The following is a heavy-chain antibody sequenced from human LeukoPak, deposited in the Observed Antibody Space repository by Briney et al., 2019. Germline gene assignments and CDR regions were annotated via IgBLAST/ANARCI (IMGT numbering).Heavy chain of an antibody. Sequence: GGSLRLSCAASGFTFSSYSMNWVRQAPRKGLEWVSSISSSSSYIYYADSVKGRFTISRDNAKNSLYLQMSSLRAEDTAVYYCAREHSGSYRFDYWGQGTLVTVSS. V-gene: IGHV3-21*01. J-gene: IGHJ4*02. CDR1: GFTFSSYS. CDR2: ISSSSSYI. CDR3: AREHSGSYRFDY. D-gene: IGHD1-26*01.